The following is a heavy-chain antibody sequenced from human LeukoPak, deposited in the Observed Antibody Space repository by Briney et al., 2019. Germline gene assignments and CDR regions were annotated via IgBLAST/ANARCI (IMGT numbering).Heavy chain of an antibody. J-gene: IGHJ4*02. Sequence: SETLSLTCTVSGVSISSYYWSWIRQPPGKGLEWIGRIYPSASTNYNPSLKSRVTMSEDTSKTQISLKLSSVTAADTAVYYCARDETSGVFDYWGQGTLVTVSS. CDR2: IYPSAST. D-gene: IGHD3-16*01. CDR3: ARDETSGVFDY. CDR1: GVSISSYY. V-gene: IGHV4-4*07.